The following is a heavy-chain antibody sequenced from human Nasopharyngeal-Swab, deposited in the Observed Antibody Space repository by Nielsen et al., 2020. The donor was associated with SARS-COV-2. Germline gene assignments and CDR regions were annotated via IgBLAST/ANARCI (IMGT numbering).Heavy chain of an antibody. CDR3: ARVGYQLLPYYYYYMDV. CDR2: ISYSGSS. J-gene: IGHJ6*03. D-gene: IGHD2-2*01. Sequence: GSLRLSCTVSGGSISSYYWSWIRQPPGKGLEWIGYISYSGSSHYNPSLKSRVTMSIDMSQNQFSLKLRSVTAADTAVYYCARVGYQLLPYYYYYMDVWANGTTVTVSS. V-gene: IGHV4-59*01. CDR1: GGSISSYY.